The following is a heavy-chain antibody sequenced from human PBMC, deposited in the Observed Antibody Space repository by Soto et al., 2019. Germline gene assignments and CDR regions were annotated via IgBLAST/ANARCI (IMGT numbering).Heavy chain of an antibody. CDR1: GGSFSGYY. D-gene: IGHD6-13*01. V-gene: IGHV4-34*01. J-gene: IGHJ6*02. CDR2: INHSGST. CDR3: ARGTGYSSSWAGMNYYYYGMDV. Sequence: QVQLQQWGAGLLKPSETLSLTCAVYGGSFSGYYWSWIRQPPGKGLEWIGEINHSGSTNYNPSLKSRVTISVDTSKNPFSLKLSSVTAADTAVYYCARGTGYSSSWAGMNYYYYGMDVWGQGTTVTVSS.